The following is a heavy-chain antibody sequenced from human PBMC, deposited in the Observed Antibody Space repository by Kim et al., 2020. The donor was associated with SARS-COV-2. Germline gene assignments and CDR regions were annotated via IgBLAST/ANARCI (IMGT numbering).Heavy chain of an antibody. D-gene: IGHD2-21*01. V-gene: IGHV3-43*02. CDR2: ISGDGGST. J-gene: IGHJ4*02. CDR1: GFTFDDYA. Sequence: GGSLRLSCAASGFTFDDYAMHWVRQAPGKGLEWVSLISGDGGSTYYADSVKGRFTISRDNSKNSLYLQMNSLRTEDTALYYCVLDCGGGPPPNYFDYWGQGTLVTVSS. CDR3: VLDCGGGPPPNYFDY.